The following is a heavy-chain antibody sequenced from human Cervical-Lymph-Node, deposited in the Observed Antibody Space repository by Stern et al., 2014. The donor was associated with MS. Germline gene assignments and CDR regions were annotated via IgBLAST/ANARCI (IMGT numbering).Heavy chain of an antibody. V-gene: IGHV4-59*01. J-gene: IGHJ3*02. CDR2: IHYSGST. D-gene: IGHD3-22*01. CDR1: GGSISTFY. Sequence: QVQLQESGPGLVKPSETLSLTCTVSGGSISTFYWNWIRQSPGKGLEWIGQIHYSGSTNYNASLKSRVTISVDTSKNQLSLNLRSVTAADTAVYFCARRDYYDSSGYYDDAFDIWGQGTMVTVSS. CDR3: ARRDYYDSSGYYDDAFDI.